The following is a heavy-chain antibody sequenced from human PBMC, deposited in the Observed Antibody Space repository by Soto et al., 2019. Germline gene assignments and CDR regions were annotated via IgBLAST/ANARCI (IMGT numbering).Heavy chain of an antibody. J-gene: IGHJ4*02. CDR2: ISYDGSNK. D-gene: IGHD6-13*01. CDR3: AKGSSWAPFLDY. CDR1: GFTFSSYG. Sequence: GGSLRLSCAASGFTFSSYGMHWVRQAPGKGLEWVAVISYDGSNKYYAASVKGRFTISGDNSKNTLYLQMNSLRAEDTAEYYCAKGSSWAPFLDYRGQGTLVTVSS. V-gene: IGHV3-30*18.